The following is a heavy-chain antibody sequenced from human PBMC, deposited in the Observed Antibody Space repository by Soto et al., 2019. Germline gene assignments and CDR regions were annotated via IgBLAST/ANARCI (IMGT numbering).Heavy chain of an antibody. CDR2: ISGSGGST. D-gene: IGHD3-16*02. CDR1: GFTFSSYA. J-gene: IGHJ4*02. Sequence: GGSLRLSCAASGFTFSSYAMSWVRQAPGKGLERVSAISGSGGSTYYADSVKGRFTISRDNSKNTLYLQMNSLRAEDTAVYYCAKEIDDYIWGSYRCFDYWGQGTLVTVSS. V-gene: IGHV3-23*01. CDR3: AKEIDDYIWGSYRCFDY.